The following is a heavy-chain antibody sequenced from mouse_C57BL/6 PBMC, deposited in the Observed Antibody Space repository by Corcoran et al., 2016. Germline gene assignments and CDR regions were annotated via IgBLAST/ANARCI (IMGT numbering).Heavy chain of an antibody. J-gene: IGHJ2*01. CDR2: INTYSGVP. CDR1: GYTFTTYG. Sequence: QIQLVQSGPELKKPGETVKISCKASGYTFTTYGMSWVKQAPGKGLKWMGWINTYSGVPTYADDFKGRFAFSLETSASTAYLQINNLKNEDTATYFCARRSNSSSFDYWGQGTTLTVSS. V-gene: IGHV9-3*01. D-gene: IGHD2-5*01. CDR3: ARRSNSSSFDY.